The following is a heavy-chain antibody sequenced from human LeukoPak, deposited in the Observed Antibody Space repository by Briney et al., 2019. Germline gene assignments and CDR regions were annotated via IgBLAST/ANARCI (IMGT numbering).Heavy chain of an antibody. D-gene: IGHD3-22*01. Sequence: ASVKVSCKASGGTFSSYAISWVRQAPGQRLEWMGWISAYNGNTNYAQKLQGRVTMTTDTSTSTAYMELRSLRSDDTAVYYCARVMGIDYYDSSGYSLDYWGQGTLVTVSS. CDR1: GGTFSSYA. V-gene: IGHV1-18*01. CDR2: ISAYNGNT. J-gene: IGHJ4*02. CDR3: ARVMGIDYYDSSGYSLDY.